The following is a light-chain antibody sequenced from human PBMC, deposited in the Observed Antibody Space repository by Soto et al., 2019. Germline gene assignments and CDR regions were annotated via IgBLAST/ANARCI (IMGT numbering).Light chain of an antibody. J-gene: IGLJ3*02. V-gene: IGLV1-44*01. Sequence: QSVLTQPPSASGTPGQRVTISCSGSSSNIGSEAVNWYQQLTGTAPKLLIYSNNQPPSGVPDRFSGSKSGTSASLAISGLQSEDEAEYYCAAWDDNLNGPVFGGGTKLTVL. CDR1: SSNIGSEA. CDR2: SNN. CDR3: AAWDDNLNGPV.